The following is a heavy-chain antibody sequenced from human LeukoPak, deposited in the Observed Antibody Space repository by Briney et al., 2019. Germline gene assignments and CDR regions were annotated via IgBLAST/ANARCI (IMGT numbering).Heavy chain of an antibody. D-gene: IGHD2-2*02. J-gene: IGHJ6*03. CDR3: ARGPIVVVPAAIDGRGYYYYYMDV. CDR2: ISSSSSTI. Sequence: PGGSLRLSCAASGFTFSSYSMNWVRQAPGKGLEWVSYISSSSSTIYYADSVKGRFTISRDNAKNSLYLQMNSLSDEDTAVYYCARGPIVVVPAAIDGRGYYYYYMDVWGKGTTVTVSS. CDR1: GFTFSSYS. V-gene: IGHV3-48*02.